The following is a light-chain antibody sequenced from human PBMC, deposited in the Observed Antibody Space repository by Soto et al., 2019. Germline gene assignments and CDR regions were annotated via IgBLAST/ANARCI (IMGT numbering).Light chain of an antibody. CDR1: QSISIW. V-gene: IGKV1-12*01. J-gene: IGKJ4*01. CDR3: QQANSFPLT. CDR2: AAS. Sequence: DIQMTQSPSTLSASVGDRVTITCRASQSISIWLAWYHQKPGKAPKLLIYAASSLQSGVPSRFSGSGSGTDFTLTISSLQPEDFATYYCQQANSFPLTFGGGTKVDIK.